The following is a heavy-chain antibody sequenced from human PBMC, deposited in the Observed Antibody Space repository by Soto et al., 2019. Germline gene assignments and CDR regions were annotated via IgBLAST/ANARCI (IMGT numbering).Heavy chain of an antibody. Sequence: GVSVQVSCKASCYTFPSYVISCVLQAPGQGLEWMGWSSAYNGNTNFAQKLQGRVTMTTDTSTSTAYLELRSLRSDDTAVYYCARSRSRGVIMNSYYYGMEVWGQGTTGTVSS. V-gene: IGHV1-18*04. CDR2: SSAYNGNT. CDR3: ARSRSRGVIMNSYYYGMEV. D-gene: IGHD3-10*01. CDR1: CYTFPSYV. J-gene: IGHJ6*02.